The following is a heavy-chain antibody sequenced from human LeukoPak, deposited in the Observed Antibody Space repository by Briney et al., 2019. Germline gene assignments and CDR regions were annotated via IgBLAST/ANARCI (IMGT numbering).Heavy chain of an antibody. V-gene: IGHV1-18*04. CDR3: ARDGWGYNLDY. CDR2: ISAYNGNT. J-gene: IGHJ4*02. CDR1: GYTFTGYY. Sequence: GASVKVSCKASGYTFTGYYMHWVRQAPGQGLEWMGWISAYNGNTNYAQKFQGRVTMTTDTSTTTAHMELRSLRSDDTAVYYCARDGWGYNLDYWGQGTLVTVSS. D-gene: IGHD5-24*01.